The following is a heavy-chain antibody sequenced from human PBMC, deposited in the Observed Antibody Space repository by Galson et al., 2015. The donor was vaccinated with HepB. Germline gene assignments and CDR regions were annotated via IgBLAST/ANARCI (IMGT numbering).Heavy chain of an antibody. J-gene: IGHJ5*02. V-gene: IGHV1-46*01. CDR3: ARVLGGDYVHWFDP. CDR2: INPSGGST. Sequence: VKVSCKASGYTFTSFYFHWVRQAPGQGLEWMGIINPSGGSTSYAQKFQGRVTMTRDTSTSTVYMELSSLRSEDTAVYYCARVLGGDYVHWFDPWGQGTLVTVSS. D-gene: IGHD4-17*01. CDR1: GYTFTSFY.